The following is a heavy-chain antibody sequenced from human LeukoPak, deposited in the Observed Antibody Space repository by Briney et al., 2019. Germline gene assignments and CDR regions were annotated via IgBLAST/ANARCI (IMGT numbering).Heavy chain of an antibody. CDR3: ARDYYDSSENAFDI. J-gene: IGHJ3*02. Sequence: PSETLSLTCTVSGGSISSYYWSWIRQPPGKGLEWIGYIYYSGRTNYNPSRKSRVTILVDTSKNQFSLKLSSVHAADTAVYYCARDYYDSSENAFDIWGQGTMVTVSS. V-gene: IGHV4-59*01. D-gene: IGHD3-22*01. CDR1: GGSISSYY. CDR2: IYYSGRT.